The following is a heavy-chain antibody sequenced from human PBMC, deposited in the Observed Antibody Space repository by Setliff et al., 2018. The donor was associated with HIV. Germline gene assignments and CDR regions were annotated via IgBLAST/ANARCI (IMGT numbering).Heavy chain of an antibody. CDR1: GYTFTTYA. CDR3: ARDNGYYYMDV. CDR2: INVGNGNT. Sequence: GASVKVSCKASGYTFTTYAMHWVRQAPGQRLEWMGWINVGNGNTKYSQKFQGRVTITRDTSASTAYMDLSGLRSEDTAVYYCARDNGYYYMDVWGKGTTVTVSS. J-gene: IGHJ6*03. V-gene: IGHV1-3*01.